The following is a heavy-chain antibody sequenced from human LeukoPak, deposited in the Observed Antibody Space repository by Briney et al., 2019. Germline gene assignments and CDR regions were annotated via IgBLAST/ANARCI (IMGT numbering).Heavy chain of an antibody. CDR1: GYTFTSYA. V-gene: IGHV1-3*01. D-gene: IGHD4-17*01. J-gene: IGHJ4*02. Sequence: ASVTVSCTASGYTFTSYAMHWVRQAPGQRLEWMGWINGGNGNTKYSQTFQGRVTITRDTSASTAYMELSSLRSEDTAVYYCARGGVTTYTRYFDYWGQGTLVTVSS. CDR2: INGGNGNT. CDR3: ARGGVTTYTRYFDY.